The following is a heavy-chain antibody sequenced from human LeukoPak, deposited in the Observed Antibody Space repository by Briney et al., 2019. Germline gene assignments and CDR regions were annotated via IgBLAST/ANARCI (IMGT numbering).Heavy chain of an antibody. Sequence: GGSLRLSCAASGLTFRTYWMHWVRQAPGKGLLWVSRINTDGSGTIYADSVKGRFTLSRDNANSTLYLQMNSLRAEDTALYYCARAKPGGNWFDPWGQGTLVTVSS. D-gene: IGHD3-16*01. V-gene: IGHV3-74*01. J-gene: IGHJ5*02. CDR3: ARAKPGGNWFDP. CDR1: GLTFRTYW. CDR2: INTDGSGT.